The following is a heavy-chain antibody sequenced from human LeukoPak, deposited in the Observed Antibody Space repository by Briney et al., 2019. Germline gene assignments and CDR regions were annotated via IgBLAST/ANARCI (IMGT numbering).Heavy chain of an antibody. Sequence: GGSLRLSCAASGFTFSSYAMSWVRQAPGKGLEWVSAISGSGGSTYYADSVKGRFTISRDNSKNTLYLQMNSLRAEDTAVYYCAKDAGHDYGDYYYGMDVWGQGTTVTVSS. J-gene: IGHJ6*02. CDR2: ISGSGGST. CDR3: AKDAGHDYGDYYYGMDV. V-gene: IGHV3-23*01. CDR1: GFTFSSYA. D-gene: IGHD4-17*01.